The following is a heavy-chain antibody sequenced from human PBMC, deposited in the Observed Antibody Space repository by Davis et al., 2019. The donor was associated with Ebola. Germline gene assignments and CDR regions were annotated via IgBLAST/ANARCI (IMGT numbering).Heavy chain of an antibody. CDR2: ISYDGSNK. CDR3: ARGGIAVAGPDY. D-gene: IGHD6-19*01. V-gene: IGHV3-30-3*01. Sequence: GESLKISCAASGFTFSSYAMHWVRQAPGKGLEWVAVISYDGSNKYYADSVKGRFTISRDNSKNTLYLQMNSLRAEDTAVYYCARGGIAVAGPDYWGQGTLVTVSS. CDR1: GFTFSSYA. J-gene: IGHJ4*02.